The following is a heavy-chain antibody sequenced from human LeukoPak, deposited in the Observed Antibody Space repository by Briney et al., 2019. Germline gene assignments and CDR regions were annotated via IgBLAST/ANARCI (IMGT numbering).Heavy chain of an antibody. V-gene: IGHV4-30-2*01. CDR1: GGSISSGGYS. Sequence: PSETLSLTCAVSGGSISSGGYSWSWSRQPPGKGLEWIGYIYHSGSTYYNPSLKSRVTISVDRSKNQFSLKLSSVTAADTAVYYCARGRYYYGSGSYEILLWFDPWGQGTLVTVSS. CDR3: ARGRYYYGSGSYEILLWFDP. CDR2: IYHSGST. D-gene: IGHD3-10*01. J-gene: IGHJ5*02.